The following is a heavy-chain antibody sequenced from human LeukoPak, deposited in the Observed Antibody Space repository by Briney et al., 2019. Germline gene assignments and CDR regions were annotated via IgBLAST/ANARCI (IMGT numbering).Heavy chain of an antibody. CDR1: GGSPTSVRSC. D-gene: IGHD3-22*01. CDR3: ARVYYDSRGWHFQH. Sequence: PESLSLTCTVSGGSPTSVRSCCSWTRHPPGKGLEWIGYIYYSGSTNYNPSLKSRVTISVDTSKNQFSLKLSSVTAADTAVYYCARVYYDSRGWHFQHWGQGTLVTVSS. CDR2: IYYSGST. J-gene: IGHJ1*01. V-gene: IGHV4-61*01.